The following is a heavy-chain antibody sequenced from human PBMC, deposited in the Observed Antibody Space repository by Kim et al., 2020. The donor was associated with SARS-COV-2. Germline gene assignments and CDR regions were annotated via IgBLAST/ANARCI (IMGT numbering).Heavy chain of an antibody. V-gene: IGHV1-18*01. CDR1: GYTFTSYG. D-gene: IGHD3-10*01. J-gene: IGHJ5*02. CDR3: ARDFSPALLWFGELLYRYNWLDP. Sequence: ASVKVSCKASGYTFTSYGISWVRQAPGQGLEWMGWISAYNGNTNYAQKLQGRVTMTTDTSTSTAYMELRSLRSDDTAVYYCARDFSPALLWFGELLYRYNWLDPWGQGTLVTVSS. CDR2: ISAYNGNT.